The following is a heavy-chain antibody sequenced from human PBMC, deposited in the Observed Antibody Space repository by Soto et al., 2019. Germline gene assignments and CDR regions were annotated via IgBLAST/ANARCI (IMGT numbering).Heavy chain of an antibody. Sequence: GASVKVSCKASGYTFTSYYMHWVRQAPGQGLEWMGIINPSGGSTSYAQKFQGRVTMTRDTSTSTVYMELSSLRSEDTAVYYCARTNVGGYIYYYGMDVWGQGTTVTVSS. J-gene: IGHJ6*02. CDR2: INPSGGST. D-gene: IGHD5-18*01. CDR3: ARTNVGGYIYYYGMDV. CDR1: GYTFTSYY. V-gene: IGHV1-46*01.